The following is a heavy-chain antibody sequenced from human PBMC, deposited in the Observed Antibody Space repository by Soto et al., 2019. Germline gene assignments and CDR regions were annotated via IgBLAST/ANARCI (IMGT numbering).Heavy chain of an antibody. Sequence: SEPLSLTCAVSGGSFSGFFWGWIRQPPGKGLEWIGEVNHGGSTNYNPSLKSRVTISSDTSKNHFSLTLRSVTAADTAVYYCARAAVAAGGPFDKWGQGALVTSPQ. D-gene: IGHD2-15*01. CDR2: VNHGGST. V-gene: IGHV4-34*01. J-gene: IGHJ4*02. CDR1: GGSFSGFF. CDR3: ARAAVAAGGPFDK.